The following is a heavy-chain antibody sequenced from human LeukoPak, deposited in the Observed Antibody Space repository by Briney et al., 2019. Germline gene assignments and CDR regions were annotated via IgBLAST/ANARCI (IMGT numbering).Heavy chain of an antibody. CDR3: AIGYSSGCFDY. D-gene: IGHD6-19*01. CDR2: INHSGST. J-gene: IGHJ4*02. Sequence: SETLSLTCAVYGGSFSGYYWSWIRQPPGKGLEWNGEINHSGSTNYNPSLKSRVTISVDTSKNQFSLKLSSVTAADTAVYYCAIGYSSGCFDYWGQGTLVTVSS. CDR1: GGSFSGYY. V-gene: IGHV4-34*01.